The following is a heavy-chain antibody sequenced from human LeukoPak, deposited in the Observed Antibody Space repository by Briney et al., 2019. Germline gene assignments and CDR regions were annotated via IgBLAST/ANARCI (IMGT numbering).Heavy chain of an antibody. J-gene: IGHJ4*02. D-gene: IGHD5-18*01. CDR3: TAVVGGYSYASDY. CDR1: GFTFSNAW. Sequence: KPGGSLRLSCAASGFTFSNAWMSRVRQAPGKGLEWVGRIKTKTDGGTTDNAAPVKGRFTISRDDSKNTLYLQMNSLKTEDTAVYYCTAVVGGYSYASDYWGQGTLVTVSS. V-gene: IGHV3-15*01. CDR2: IKTKTDGGTT.